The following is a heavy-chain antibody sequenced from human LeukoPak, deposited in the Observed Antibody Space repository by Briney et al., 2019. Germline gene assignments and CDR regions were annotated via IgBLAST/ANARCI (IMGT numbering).Heavy chain of an antibody. Sequence: SETLSLTCTVSGGSVSSGSYYWSWIRQPPGKGLEWIGHIYYSGSTNYNPSLKSRVTISEDTSKNQFSLKLSSVTAADTAVYYCARVKMGGSSGWAPLSAFDIWGQGTMVTVSS. CDR3: ARVKMGGSSGWAPLSAFDI. V-gene: IGHV4-61*01. CDR2: IYYSGST. D-gene: IGHD6-19*01. CDR1: GGSVSSGSYY. J-gene: IGHJ3*02.